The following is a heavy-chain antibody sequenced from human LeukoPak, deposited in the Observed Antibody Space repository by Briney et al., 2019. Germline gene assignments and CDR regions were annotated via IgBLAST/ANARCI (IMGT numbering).Heavy chain of an antibody. D-gene: IGHD3-22*01. V-gene: IGHV3-23*01. Sequence: GGSLRLSCAASGFTFSSYAMSWVRQAPGKGLEWVSAISGSGGSTYYADSVKGRFTISRDNSKNTLYLQMNSLRAEDTAVYYCAKFGTHYYDSSGYFDYYYYMDVWGKGTTVTVSS. CDR3: AKFGTHYYDSSGYFDYYYYMDV. J-gene: IGHJ6*03. CDR2: ISGSGGST. CDR1: GFTFSSYA.